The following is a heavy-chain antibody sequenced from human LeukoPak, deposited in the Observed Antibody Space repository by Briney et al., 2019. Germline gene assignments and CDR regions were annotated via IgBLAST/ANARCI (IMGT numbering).Heavy chain of an antibody. CDR2: ISSSGST. V-gene: IGHV4-61*02. J-gene: IGHJ4*02. Sequence: SETLSLTCTVSGDSISSGDYYWSWIRQPAGKGLEWIGRISSSGSTNYNPSLKSRVTISVDTSKNQFSLKLSSVTAADTAVYFCARGRKYYDILTGGGLSQYYFDYWGQGTLVTVSS. D-gene: IGHD3-9*01. CDR3: ARGRKYYDILTGGGLSQYYFDY. CDR1: GDSISSGDYY.